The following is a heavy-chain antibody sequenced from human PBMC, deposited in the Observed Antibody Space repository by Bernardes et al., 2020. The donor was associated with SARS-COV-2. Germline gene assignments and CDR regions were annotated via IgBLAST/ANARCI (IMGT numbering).Heavy chain of an antibody. CDR3: ARGKGFWSGYAGVDY. V-gene: IGHV3-74*01. J-gene: IGHJ4*02. CDR1: GFTFSSYW. D-gene: IGHD3-3*01. CDR2: INSDGSST. Sequence: GGSLRLSCAASGFTFSSYWMHWVRQAPGKGLVWVSRINSDGSSTSYADSVKGRFTISRDNAKNTLYLQMNSLRAEDTAVYYCARGKGFWSGYAGVDYWGQGTLVTVSS.